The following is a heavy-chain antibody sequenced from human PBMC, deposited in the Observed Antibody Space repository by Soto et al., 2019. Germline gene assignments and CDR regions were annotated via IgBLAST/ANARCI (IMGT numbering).Heavy chain of an antibody. V-gene: IGHV3-48*03. J-gene: IGHJ4*02. CDR3: ARENSVQAWLHHFDH. D-gene: IGHD5-18*01. Sequence: GGSLRLSCEASGFSFSSFAMNWVRQAPGRGLEWVSYISDDGASIYYADSLKGRFTISRDNAKNSLSLQMNNLRAEDTAVYYCARENSVQAWLHHFDHWGLGTLVTV. CDR2: ISDDGASI. CDR1: GFSFSSFA.